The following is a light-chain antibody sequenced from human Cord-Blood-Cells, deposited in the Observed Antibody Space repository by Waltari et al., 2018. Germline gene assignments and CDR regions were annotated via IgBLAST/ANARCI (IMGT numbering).Light chain of an antibody. CDR1: QSVLSSSNNKSY. J-gene: IGKJ3*01. CDR2: WAS. Sequence: DIVTTQPPDSLAVSPGERATIHCKASQSVLSSSNNKSYLAWYQQKPGQPPKLLIYWASTRESGVPDRFSGSGSGTDFTLTISSLQAEDVAVYYCQQYYSTPFTFGPGTKVDIK. V-gene: IGKV4-1*01. CDR3: QQYYSTPFT.